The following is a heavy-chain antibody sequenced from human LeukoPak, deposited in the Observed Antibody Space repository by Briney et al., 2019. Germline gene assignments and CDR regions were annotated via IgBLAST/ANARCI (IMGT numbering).Heavy chain of an antibody. V-gene: IGHV4-59*08. Sequence: SETLSLTCTVSGGSISSYYWSWIRQPPGKGLEWIGYIYYSGSTNYNPSLKSRVTISVDTSKNQFSLKLSSVTAADTAVYYCARHPYWVYYFDYWGQGTLVTVSS. CDR1: GGSISSYY. CDR3: ARHPYWVYYFDY. D-gene: IGHD2-15*01. J-gene: IGHJ4*02. CDR2: IYYSGST.